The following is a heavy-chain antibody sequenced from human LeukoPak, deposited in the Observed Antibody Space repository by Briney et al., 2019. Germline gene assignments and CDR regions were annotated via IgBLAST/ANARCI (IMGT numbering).Heavy chain of an antibody. D-gene: IGHD1-1*01. J-gene: IGHJ5*02. CDR3: ARDMNGLT. Sequence: GGSLRLSCATSGFIFGNYRMHWVRQAPGKGLVWVSRINSDGSDTDYTESVKGRFTISRDNAKDTLYLHMSSLRVEDTAVYYCARDMNGLTWGQGTLVTVSS. CDR1: GFIFGNYR. CDR2: INSDGSDT. V-gene: IGHV3-74*01.